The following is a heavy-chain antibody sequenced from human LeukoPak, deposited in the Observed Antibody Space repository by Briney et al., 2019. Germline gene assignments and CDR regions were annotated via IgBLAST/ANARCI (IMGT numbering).Heavy chain of an antibody. CDR2: IYTSGST. CDR1: GGSISSGSYY. CDR3: ASVPLDLNYYYYMDV. J-gene: IGHJ6*03. D-gene: IGHD6-6*01. V-gene: IGHV4-61*02. Sequence: SQTLSLTCTVSGGSISSGSYYWSWIRQPAGKGLEWIGRIYTSGSTNYNPSLKSRVTISVDTSKNQFSLKLSSVTAADTAVYYCASVPLDLNYYYYMDVWGKGTTVTVSS.